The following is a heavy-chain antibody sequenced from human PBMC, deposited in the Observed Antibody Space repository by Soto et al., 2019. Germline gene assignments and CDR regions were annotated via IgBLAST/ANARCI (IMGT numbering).Heavy chain of an antibody. V-gene: IGHV3-74*01. CDR3: VKVLARGVGVPRSYFDS. J-gene: IGHJ4*02. Sequence: GGSLRLSCAASGFTFSNSWMHWVRQVSGKGLEWVSRINADGTSTSYADSVKGRFTISRDNAKNTLYLHVNSLRAEDTAVYYCVKVLARGVGVPRSYFDSWGQGALVTVSS. D-gene: IGHD2-2*01. CDR2: INADGTST. CDR1: GFTFSNSW.